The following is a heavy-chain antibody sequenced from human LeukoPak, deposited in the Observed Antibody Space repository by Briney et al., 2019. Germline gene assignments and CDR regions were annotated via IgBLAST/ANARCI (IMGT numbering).Heavy chain of an antibody. J-gene: IGHJ4*02. Sequence: AGGSLRLSCAASGFTFSSYVMHWVRQAPGKGLEWVAIISYDGSNEYYADSVKGRFTISRDNAKNSLYLQMNSLRAEDTAVYYCARDSSWGDYWGQGTLVTVSS. CDR1: GFTFSSYV. V-gene: IGHV3-30*04. CDR3: ARDSSWGDY. CDR2: ISYDGSNE. D-gene: IGHD6-13*01.